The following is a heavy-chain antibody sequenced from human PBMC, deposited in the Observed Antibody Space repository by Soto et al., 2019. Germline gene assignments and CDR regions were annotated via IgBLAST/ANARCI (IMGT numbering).Heavy chain of an antibody. Sequence: PSETLSLTCAVYGGSFSGYYWSWIRQPPGKGLEWIGEINHSGSTNYNPSLKSRVTISVDTSKNQFSLKLSSVTAADTAVYYCARGNSAARSFDYWGQGNLVTFSS. CDR3: ARGNSAARSFDY. V-gene: IGHV4-34*01. CDR2: INHSGST. CDR1: GGSFSGYY. J-gene: IGHJ4*02. D-gene: IGHD6-6*01.